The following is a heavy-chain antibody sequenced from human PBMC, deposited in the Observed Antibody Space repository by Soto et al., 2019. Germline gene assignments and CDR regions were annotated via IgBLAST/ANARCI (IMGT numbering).Heavy chain of an antibody. J-gene: IGHJ6*03. CDR3: ARARGGDRDYYYYFMDV. CDR2: IWYDGSNK. CDR1: GFTFSSNG. Sequence: GGSLRLSCAASGFTFSSNGMHWVRQAPGKGLEWVAVIWYDGSNKYYGDSVKGRFTISRDNSKNTLYLQMNSLRVEDTAVYYCARARGGDRDYYYYFMDVWGKGTTVTVSS. D-gene: IGHD3-10*01. V-gene: IGHV3-33*01.